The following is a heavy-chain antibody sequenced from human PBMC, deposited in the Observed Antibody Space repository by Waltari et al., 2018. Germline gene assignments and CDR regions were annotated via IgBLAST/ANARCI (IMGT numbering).Heavy chain of an antibody. Sequence: QVQLVQSGAEVKKPGASVRISCKTSGYTFTTHDINWVRQAAGQGPEWMGWMNPNSGNKGNAWKCQGRVTMTRDTSIRTAYLELRKLRFDDTAVYYCARRRAGIVTPYNWLDPWGQGTLVTVSS. CDR2: MNPNSGNK. CDR1: GYTFTTHD. V-gene: IGHV1-8*01. CDR3: ARRRAGIVTPYNWLDP. D-gene: IGHD2-21*01. J-gene: IGHJ5*02.